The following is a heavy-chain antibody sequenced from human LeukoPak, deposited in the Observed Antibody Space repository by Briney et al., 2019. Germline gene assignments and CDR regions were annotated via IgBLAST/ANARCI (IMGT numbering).Heavy chain of an antibody. D-gene: IGHD3-10*01. CDR3: ARARGGIGGFDY. J-gene: IGHJ4*02. CDR1: GYSISSGYY. V-gene: IGHV4-38-2*02. CDR2: IYHSGST. Sequence: SETLSHTCTVSGYSISSGYYWGWIRQPAGKGLEWIGSIYHSGSTYYNPSLKSRVTISVDTSKNQFSLKLSSVTAADTAVYYCARARGGIGGFDYWGQGTLVTVSS.